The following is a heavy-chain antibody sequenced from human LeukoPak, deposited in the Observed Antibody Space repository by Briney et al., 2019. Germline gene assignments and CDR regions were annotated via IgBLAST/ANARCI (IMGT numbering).Heavy chain of an antibody. V-gene: IGHV1-69*05. CDR1: GGTFSSYT. Sequence: GASGKVSCKASGGTFSSYTISWVRPAPGQGLEWMGGIIPIFGTANYAQQFQGRVTITTDESTSTAYMELSSLRSEDTAVYYCARHGSGSLFYYYYMDVWGKGTTVTVSS. J-gene: IGHJ6*03. CDR3: ARHGSGSLFYYYYMDV. CDR2: IIPIFGTA. D-gene: IGHD3-10*01.